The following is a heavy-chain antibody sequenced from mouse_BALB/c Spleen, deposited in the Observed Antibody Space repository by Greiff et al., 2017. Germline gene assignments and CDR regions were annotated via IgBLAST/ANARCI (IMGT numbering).Heavy chain of an antibody. J-gene: IGHJ3*01. CDR2: IYPGNSDT. Sequence: EVQLQQSGPVLARPGASVKMSCKASGYSFTSYWMHWVKQRPGQGLEWIGAIYPGNSDTSYNQKFKGKAKLTAVTSASTAYMELSSLTNEDAAVYYCTRSCTTASWCAYWGRGTLVSVS. CDR3: TRSCTTASWCAY. D-gene: IGHD1-2*01. CDR1: GYSFTSYW. V-gene: IGHV1-5*01.